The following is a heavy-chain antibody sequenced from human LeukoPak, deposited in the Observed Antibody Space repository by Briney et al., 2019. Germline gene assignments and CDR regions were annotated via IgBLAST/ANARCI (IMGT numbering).Heavy chain of an antibody. J-gene: IGHJ3*02. D-gene: IGHD1-26*01. Sequence: GGSLRLSCAASGFTFSSYSMNWVRQAPGKGLEWVSSISSSSSYIYYADSVKGRFTISRDNAKNSLYLQMNSLRAEDTAVYYCARVVADRYSGSPRDALDIWGQGTMVTVSS. CDR2: ISSSSSYI. V-gene: IGHV3-21*01. CDR3: ARVVADRYSGSPRDALDI. CDR1: GFTFSSYS.